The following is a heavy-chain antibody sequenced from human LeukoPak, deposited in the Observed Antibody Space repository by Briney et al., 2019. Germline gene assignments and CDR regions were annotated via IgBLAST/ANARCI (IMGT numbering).Heavy chain of an antibody. J-gene: IGHJ4*02. V-gene: IGHV4-59*08. CDR1: GGSISSYY. CDR3: ARRSRNYYSFDY. Sequence: PSETLSLTCTVSGGSISSYYWSWIRQPPGKGLEWIGYIYYSGSTNYNPSLKSRVTISVDTSKNQFSLRLSSVTAADTAVCYCARRSRNYYSFDYWGQGTLVTVSS. CDR2: IYYSGST. D-gene: IGHD3-10*01.